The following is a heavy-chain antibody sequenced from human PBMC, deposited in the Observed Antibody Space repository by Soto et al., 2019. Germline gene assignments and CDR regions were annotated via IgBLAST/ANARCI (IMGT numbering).Heavy chain of an antibody. CDR1: GGSISSYY. CDR2: IYYSGST. Sequence: QVQLQESGPGLVKPSETLSLTCTVSGGSISSYYWSWIRQPPGKGLEWIGYIYYSGSTNYNPSLKSRVTISVDTSKNQFSLKLSSVTAADTAVYYCARDFVVATVNWFDPWGQGTLVTVSS. D-gene: IGHD2-21*01. V-gene: IGHV4-59*01. J-gene: IGHJ5*02. CDR3: ARDFVVATVNWFDP.